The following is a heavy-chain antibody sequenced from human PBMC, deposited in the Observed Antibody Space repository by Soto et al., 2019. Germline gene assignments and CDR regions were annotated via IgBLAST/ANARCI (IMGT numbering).Heavy chain of an antibody. Sequence: EVQLVESGGGLVQRGGSLRLSCAASGFTFSRYTMHWVRQAPGKGLEYVSGISSNGGITDYASSVQGRFSISRDNSKNTLYLQMGSLRVDDMAVYYCARDDYGENDAFEMWGQGTMVTVSS. CDR3: ARDDYGENDAFEM. D-gene: IGHD4-17*01. J-gene: IGHJ3*02. V-gene: IGHV3-64*01. CDR1: GFTFSRYT. CDR2: ISSNGGIT.